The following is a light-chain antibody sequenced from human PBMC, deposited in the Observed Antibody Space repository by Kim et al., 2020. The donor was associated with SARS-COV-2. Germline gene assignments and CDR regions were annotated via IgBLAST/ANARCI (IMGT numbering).Light chain of an antibody. CDR2: GVS. CDR3: QQYGNSPRT. Sequence: VLTQSPGTLSLSPGERATLSCRASQNVGSNYVAWYQQKPGQAPRLLIYGVSSRATCIPDRFSGSGSGTDFTLTISRLEPEDFAVYYCQQYGNSPRTFGQGTKVEIK. CDR1: QNVGSNY. V-gene: IGKV3-20*01. J-gene: IGKJ1*01.